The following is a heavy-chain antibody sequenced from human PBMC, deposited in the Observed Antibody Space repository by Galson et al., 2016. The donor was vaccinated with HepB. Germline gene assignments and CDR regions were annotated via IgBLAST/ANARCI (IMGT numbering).Heavy chain of an antibody. CDR3: AKKMAVVYYPFDY. D-gene: IGHD3-22*01. CDR1: GFTFSSCP. CDR2: ISGSGGST. Sequence: SLRLSCAASGFTFSSCPMSWVRQAPGRGLEWVSSISGSGGSTNYADSVKGRFTISRDNSKNTLYLQMNYLRAEDTAVYFCAKKMAVVYYPFDYWGQGTLVTVSS. V-gene: IGHV3-23*01. J-gene: IGHJ4*02.